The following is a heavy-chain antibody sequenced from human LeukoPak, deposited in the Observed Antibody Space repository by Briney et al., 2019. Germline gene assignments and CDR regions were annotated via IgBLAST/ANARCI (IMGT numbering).Heavy chain of an antibody. Sequence: PGESLRLSCAASGFTFSSYAMTWVRQAPGKGLEWVSVINRSGTYTNYADSVKGRFTISRDNSKNTLYLQMNSLRAEDTAVYYCAKTGHIVVVTAIDYWGQGTLATVSS. CDR1: GFTFSSYA. D-gene: IGHD2-21*02. J-gene: IGHJ4*02. CDR2: INRSGTYT. V-gene: IGHV3-23*05. CDR3: AKTGHIVVVTAIDY.